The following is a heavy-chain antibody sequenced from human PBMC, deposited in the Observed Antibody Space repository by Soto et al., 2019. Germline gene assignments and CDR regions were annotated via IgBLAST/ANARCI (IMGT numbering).Heavy chain of an antibody. CDR3: AKDRRGYDILTGYPAPFDY. CDR2: ISGSGGST. V-gene: IGHV3-23*01. CDR1: GFTFSSYA. D-gene: IGHD3-9*01. J-gene: IGHJ4*02. Sequence: PGGSLRLSCAASGFTFSSYAMSWVRQAPGKGLEWVSAISGSGGSTYYADSVKGRFTISRDNSKNTLYLQLNSLRAEDTAVYYCAKDRRGYDILTGYPAPFDYWGEGTLVTICS.